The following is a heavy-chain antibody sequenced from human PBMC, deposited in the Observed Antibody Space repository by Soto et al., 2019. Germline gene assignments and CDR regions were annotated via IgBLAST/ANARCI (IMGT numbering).Heavy chain of an antibody. CDR3: ARRGGATQWLVFDY. J-gene: IGHJ4*02. D-gene: IGHD6-19*01. CDR1: GYTFTSYG. V-gene: IGHV1-18*01. CDR2: ISAYNGNT. Sequence: QVQLVQSGAEVKKPGASVKVSCKASGYTFTSYGISWVRQAPGQGLEWMGWISAYNGNTNYAQKLQGSVTRTADTSTSTDYRELRSLRSDDTAVYYCARRGGATQWLVFDYWGQGTLVTVSS.